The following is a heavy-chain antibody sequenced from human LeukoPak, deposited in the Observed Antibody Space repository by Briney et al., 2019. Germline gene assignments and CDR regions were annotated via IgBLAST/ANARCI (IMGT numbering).Heavy chain of an antibody. CDR1: GFTFSGSA. V-gene: IGHV3-73*01. Sequence: GGSLKLSCAASGFTFSGSAMHWVRQASGKGLEWVGRIRSKANSYATAYAVSVKGRFTISRDDSKNTAYLQMNSLKTEDTAVYYCTRGITMVRGVILYGMDVWGQGTTVTVSS. J-gene: IGHJ6*02. CDR3: TRGITMVRGVILYGMDV. CDR2: IRSKANSYAT. D-gene: IGHD3-10*01.